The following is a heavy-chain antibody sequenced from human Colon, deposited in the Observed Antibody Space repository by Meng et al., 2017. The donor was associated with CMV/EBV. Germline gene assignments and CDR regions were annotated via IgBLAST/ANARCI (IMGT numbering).Heavy chain of an antibody. V-gene: IGHV3-30-3*01. J-gene: IGHJ4*02. CDR1: GFTFSRYA. CDR3: ARVGDYPGGYYDS. Sequence: GESLKISCAASGFTFSRYAIHWVRQAAGKGLEWVALISSDGNIKYYADSVKGRFTISRDNSKNTLSLQMNNLRPDDTSVYYCARVGDYPGGYYDSWGQGTLVTVSS. CDR2: ISSDGNIK. D-gene: IGHD3-10*01.